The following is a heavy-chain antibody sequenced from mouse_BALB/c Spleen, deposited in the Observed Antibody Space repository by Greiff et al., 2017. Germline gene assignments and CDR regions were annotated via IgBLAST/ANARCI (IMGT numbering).Heavy chain of an antibody. V-gene: IGHV1-7*01. D-gene: IGHD1-2*01. Sequence: QVQLKQSGAELAKPGASVKMSCKASGYTFTSYWMHWVKQRPGQGLEWIGYINPSTGYTEYNQKFKDKATLTADKSSSTAYMQLSSLTSEDSAVYYCARGGNGYGIWFAYWGQGTLVTVSA. CDR1: GYTFTSYW. CDR3: ARGGNGYGIWFAY. CDR2: INPSTGYT. J-gene: IGHJ3*01.